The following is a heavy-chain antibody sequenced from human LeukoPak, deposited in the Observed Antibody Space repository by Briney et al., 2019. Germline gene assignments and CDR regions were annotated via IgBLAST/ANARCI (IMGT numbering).Heavy chain of an antibody. CDR2: IWYDASNK. D-gene: IGHD6-13*01. J-gene: IGHJ5*02. Sequence: GALKLSCAGAGFTFRSFGIDWVRQASGKGLEGGAVIWYDASNKYYADSVKGRFTISRDNSKNTLFLQMNSLRDDDTAVYYCVRGVGVSRFNYFDPWGQGTLVIVSS. CDR3: VRGVGVSRFNYFDP. CDR1: GFTFRSFG. V-gene: IGHV3-33*01.